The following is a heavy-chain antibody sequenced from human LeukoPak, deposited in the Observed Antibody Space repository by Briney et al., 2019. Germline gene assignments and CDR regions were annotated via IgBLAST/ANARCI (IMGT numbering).Heavy chain of an antibody. CDR3: ARSPPPFYDSSGYHYYYYMDV. J-gene: IGHJ6*03. V-gene: IGHV4-59*01. Sequence: SETLSLTCTVSGGSISNYFWSWIRQPPGRGLEWIGYIYESESTNYNPSPKSRVTISPDTSKKKFSLKLTSVTAADTAVYYCARSPPPFYDSSGYHYYYYMDVWGKGTTVTVSS. D-gene: IGHD3-22*01. CDR2: IYESEST. CDR1: GGSISNYF.